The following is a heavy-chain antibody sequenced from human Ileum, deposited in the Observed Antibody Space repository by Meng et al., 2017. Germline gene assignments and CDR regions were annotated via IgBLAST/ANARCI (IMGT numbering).Heavy chain of an antibody. CDR1: GGSITTSDW. J-gene: IGHJ4*02. V-gene: IGHV4-4*02. Sequence: VQPHESGPGLLQTSGTLSLTCAGSGGSITTSDWWSWVRQPPGKGLEWIGEIHHSGSTNDNPSLKSRVTISVDKSKNQFSLKLNSVTAADTAVYYCAREWSGSYRHFDYWGQGTLVTVSS. CDR2: IHHSGST. D-gene: IGHD1-26*01. CDR3: AREWSGSYRHFDY.